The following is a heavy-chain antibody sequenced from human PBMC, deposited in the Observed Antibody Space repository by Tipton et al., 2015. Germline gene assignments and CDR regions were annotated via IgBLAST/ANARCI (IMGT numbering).Heavy chain of an antibody. CDR2: IYYTGST. Sequence: TLSLTCTVSGGSVSTSGYYWGWIRQSPGKGLEWIGSIYYTGSTYYNSSLKSRVTISVDTSKNQFSLRLNSVTAADTAMYYCARTRGVHSSDWEVHWGQGILVNVSS. V-gene: IGHV4-39*01. CDR3: ARTRGVHSSDWEVH. D-gene: IGHD3-22*01. CDR1: GGSVSTSGYY. J-gene: IGHJ4*02.